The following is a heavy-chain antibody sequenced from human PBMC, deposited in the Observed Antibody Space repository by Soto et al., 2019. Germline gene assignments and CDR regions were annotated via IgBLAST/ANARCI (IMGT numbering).Heavy chain of an antibody. CDR2: IYYSGST. Sequence: SETLSLTCTVSGGSISSGGYYWSWIRQHPGKGLEWIGYIYYSGSTYYNPSLKSRVTISVDTSKNQFSLKLSSVTAADTAVYYCARDPHYYGSGSYSSFGMDVWGQGTTVTVSS. D-gene: IGHD3-10*01. V-gene: IGHV4-31*03. J-gene: IGHJ6*02. CDR3: ARDPHYYGSGSYSSFGMDV. CDR1: GGSISSGGYY.